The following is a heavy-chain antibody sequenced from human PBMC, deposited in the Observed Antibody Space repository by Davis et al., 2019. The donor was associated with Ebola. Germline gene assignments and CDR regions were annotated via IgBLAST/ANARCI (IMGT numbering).Heavy chain of an antibody. Sequence: GESLKISCAASGFTFSSYSMNWVRQAPGQGLEWVSYISSSSSTIYYADSVKGRFTISRDNAKNSLYLQMNSLRDEDTAVYYCARLVVTYYYGMDVWGQGTTVTVSS. D-gene: IGHD2-21*02. CDR1: GFTFSSYS. J-gene: IGHJ6*02. V-gene: IGHV3-48*02. CDR2: ISSSSSTI. CDR3: ARLVVTYYYGMDV.